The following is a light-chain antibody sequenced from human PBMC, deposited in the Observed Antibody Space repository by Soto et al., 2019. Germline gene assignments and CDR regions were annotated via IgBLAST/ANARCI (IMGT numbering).Light chain of an antibody. Sequence: QSALTQPPSASGSPGQSVTISCTGTSSDVGGYNYVSWYQQHPGKAPKLMIYEVSKRPSGVPDRFSGSKSGNTASLTVSGLQSEDEADYYCSSYAGSGKSGVFGGGTKLTVL. V-gene: IGLV2-8*01. J-gene: IGLJ3*02. CDR1: SSDVGGYNY. CDR3: SSYAGSGKSGV. CDR2: EVS.